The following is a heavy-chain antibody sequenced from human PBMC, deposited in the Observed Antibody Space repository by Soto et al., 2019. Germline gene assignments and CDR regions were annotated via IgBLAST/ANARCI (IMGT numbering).Heavy chain of an antibody. V-gene: IGHV5-10-1*01. CDR1: GYNFTSYW. CDR2: IDPSDSYT. J-gene: IGHJ6*02. Sequence: PGESLKISCKGSGYNFTSYWIDWVRQMPGKGLEWMGRIDPSDSYTNYSPSFQGHVTISADKSISTTYLQWSSLKASDTAMYYCARTSMQSRGYSYGHGGMDVWGQGTTVTVSS. D-gene: IGHD5-18*01. CDR3: ARTSMQSRGYSYGHGGMDV.